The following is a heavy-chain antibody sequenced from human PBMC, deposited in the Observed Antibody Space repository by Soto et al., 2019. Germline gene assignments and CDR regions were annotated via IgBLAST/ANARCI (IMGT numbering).Heavy chain of an antibody. V-gene: IGHV1-69*12. D-gene: IGHD2-15*01. J-gene: IGHJ6*02. CDR3: ARREVVVAATPRKLVDYYGMDV. CDR2: IIPIFGTA. Sequence: QVQLVQSGAEVKKPGSSVKVSCKASGGTFSSYAISWVRQAPGQGLEWMGGIIPIFGTANYAQKFQGRVTITADESTSTAYMELSSLRSEDTAVYYCARREVVVAATPRKLVDYYGMDVWGQGTTVTVSS. CDR1: GGTFSSYA.